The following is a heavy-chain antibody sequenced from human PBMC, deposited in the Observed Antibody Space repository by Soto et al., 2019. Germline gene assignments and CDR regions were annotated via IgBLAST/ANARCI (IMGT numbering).Heavy chain of an antibody. J-gene: IGHJ4*02. V-gene: IGHV1-18*01. CDR3: AREPTDTYYDFWSGYYPPDY. CDR2: ISAYNGNT. CDR1: GYTFTSYG. D-gene: IGHD3-3*01. Sequence: QVQLVQSGAEVKKPGASVKVSCKASGYTFTSYGISWVRQAPGQGLEWMGWISAYNGNTNYAQKLQGRVTMTTDTSXXTXYXXLRSLRSDDTAVYYCAREPTDTYYDFWSGYYPPDYWGQGTLVTVSS.